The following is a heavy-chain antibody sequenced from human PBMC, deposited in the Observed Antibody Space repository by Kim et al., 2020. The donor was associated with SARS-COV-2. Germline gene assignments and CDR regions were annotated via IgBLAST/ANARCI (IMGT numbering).Heavy chain of an antibody. CDR1: GFTFSSYA. J-gene: IGHJ4*02. Sequence: GGSLRLSCAASGFTFSSYAMHWVRQAPGKGLEWVAVISYDGSNKYYADSVKGRFTISRDNSKNTLYLQMNSLRAEDTAVYYCARASVDTAMAYDYWGQGTLVTVSS. CDR3: ARASVDTAMAYDY. CDR2: ISYDGSNK. D-gene: IGHD5-18*01. V-gene: IGHV3-30*04.